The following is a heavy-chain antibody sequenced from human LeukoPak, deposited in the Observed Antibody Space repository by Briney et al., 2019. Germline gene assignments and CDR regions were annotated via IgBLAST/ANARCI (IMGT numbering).Heavy chain of an antibody. V-gene: IGHV3-74*01. CDR1: GFSFSSYW. CDR3: ARDNLVVTDY. D-gene: IGHD2-21*02. J-gene: IGHJ4*02. CDR2: INTDGSST. Sequence: PGGSLRLSCAASGFSFSSYWMHWVRQAPGKGLLWVSRINTDGSSTSYADSVKGRFTISRDNAKNTLYLQMNSLRAEDTAVYCCARDNLVVTDYWGQGTLVTVSS.